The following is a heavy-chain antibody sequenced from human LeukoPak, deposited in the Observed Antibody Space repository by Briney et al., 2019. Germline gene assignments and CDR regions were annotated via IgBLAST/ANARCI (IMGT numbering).Heavy chain of an antibody. J-gene: IGHJ3*02. CDR2: IYYSEST. CDR3: ARHRGAFDI. CDR1: GGSISSYY. Sequence: SETLSLTCTVSGGSISSYYWSWIRQPPGQGQEWIGYIYYSESTNYSPSLKSRVTISVDTSKNQFSLKLSSVTAADTAVYYCARHRGAFDIWGQGTMVTVSS. V-gene: IGHV4-59*08.